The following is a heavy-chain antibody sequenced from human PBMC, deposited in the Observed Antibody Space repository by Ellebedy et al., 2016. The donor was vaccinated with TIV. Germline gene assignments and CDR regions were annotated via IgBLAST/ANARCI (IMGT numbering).Heavy chain of an antibody. CDR3: AGDYVGSTVRVFYY. CDR2: ISGFHGNT. J-gene: IGHJ4*02. Sequence: AASVKVSCKASGYVFTSYGISWVRQAPGHGLEWMGWISGFHGNTNYVQQFQGRVTMTRDTSTNTVYMELRSLTSDDTAVYYGAGDYVGSTVRVFYYWGQGTLVTVSS. V-gene: IGHV1-18*01. D-gene: IGHD1-26*01. CDR1: GYVFTSYG.